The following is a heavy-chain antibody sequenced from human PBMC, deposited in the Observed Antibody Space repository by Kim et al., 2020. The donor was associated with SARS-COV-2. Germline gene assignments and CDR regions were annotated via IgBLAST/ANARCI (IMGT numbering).Heavy chain of an antibody. CDR1: GFTFDDYT. CDR2: ISWDGGST. J-gene: IGHJ6*02. CDR3: AKDLASRAFSGMDV. Sequence: GGSLRLSCAASGFTFDDYTMHWVRQAPGKGLEWVSLISWDGGSTYYADSVKGRFTISRDNSKNSLYLQMNSLRTEDTALYYCAKDLASRAFSGMDVWGQGTTVTVSS. D-gene: IGHD6-13*01. V-gene: IGHV3-43*01.